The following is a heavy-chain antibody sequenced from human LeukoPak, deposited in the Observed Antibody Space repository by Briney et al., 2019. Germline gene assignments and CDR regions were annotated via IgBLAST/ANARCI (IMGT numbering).Heavy chain of an antibody. J-gene: IGHJ6*04. Sequence: GGSLRLSCAASGFTFEDYAMHWVRQAPGKGLEWVSLISWDGGSTYYADSVKGRFTISRDNSKNSLYLQMNSLRAEDTALYYCAKDNSCSSTSCYAGGFYYYYYGMDVWGKGTTVTVSS. CDR3: AKDNSCSSTSCYAGGFYYYYYGMDV. CDR1: GFTFEDYA. V-gene: IGHV3-43D*04. CDR2: ISWDGGST. D-gene: IGHD2-2*01.